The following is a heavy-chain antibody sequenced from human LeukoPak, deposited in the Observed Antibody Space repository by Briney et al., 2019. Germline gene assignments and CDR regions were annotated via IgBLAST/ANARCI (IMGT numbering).Heavy chain of an antibody. D-gene: IGHD6-25*01. J-gene: IGHJ5*02. Sequence: GGSLRLSCTASGFTFSDCDMNWVRQAPGSGLEWVSAISYRISPTYYADSVKGRFTISRDNAKNSLYLQMDSLRAEDTAVYYCVRAYPPLGTSAAGDRWGQGTLVTVSS. CDR2: ISYRISPT. CDR3: VRAYPPLGTSAAGDR. V-gene: IGHV3-21*01. CDR1: GFTFSDCD.